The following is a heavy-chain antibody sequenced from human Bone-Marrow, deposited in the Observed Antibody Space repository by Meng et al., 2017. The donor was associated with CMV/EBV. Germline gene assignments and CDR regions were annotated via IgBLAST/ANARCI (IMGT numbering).Heavy chain of an antibody. D-gene: IGHD2-2*01. CDR3: ARGAGLGYCSSTSCSLPYYYYGMDV. J-gene: IGHJ6*02. V-gene: IGHV1-8*03. CDR2: MNPNSGNT. CDR1: GYTFTTYD. Sequence: ASVKVSCKASGYTFTTYDINWVRQATGQGLEWMGWMNPNSGNTGYAQKFQGRVTITRNTSISTAYMELSSLRSEDTAVYYRARGAGLGYCSSTSCSLPYYYYGMDVWGQGTTVTVSS.